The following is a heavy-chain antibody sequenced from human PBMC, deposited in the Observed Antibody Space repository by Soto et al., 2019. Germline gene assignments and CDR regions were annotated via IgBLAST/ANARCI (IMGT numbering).Heavy chain of an antibody. V-gene: IGHV4-31*03. CDR3: ARAPYYDILTGYYGGDYYYYGMDV. CDR2: IYYSGST. CDR1: GGSISSGGYY. D-gene: IGHD3-9*01. J-gene: IGHJ6*02. Sequence: PSETLSLTCTVSGGSISSGGYYWSWIRQHPGKGLEWIGNIYYSGSTYYNPSLKSRVTISVDTSKNQFSLKLSSVTAADAAVYYCARAPYYDILTGYYGGDYYYYGMDVWGQGTTVTVS.